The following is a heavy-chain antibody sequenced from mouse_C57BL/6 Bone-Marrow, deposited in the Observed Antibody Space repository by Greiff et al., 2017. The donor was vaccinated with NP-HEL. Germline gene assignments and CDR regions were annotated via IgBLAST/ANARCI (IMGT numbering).Heavy chain of an antibody. CDR1: GFTFSSYT. CDR3: ARSLYDYEAWFAY. CDR2: ISGGGGNT. Sequence: EVKLQESGGGLVKPGGSLKLSCAASGFTFSSYTMSWVRQTPEKRLEWVATISGGGGNTYYPDSVKGRFTISRDNAKNTLYLQMSSLRSEDTALYYCARSLYDYEAWFAYWGQGTLVTVAA. D-gene: IGHD2-4*01. V-gene: IGHV5-9*01. J-gene: IGHJ3*01.